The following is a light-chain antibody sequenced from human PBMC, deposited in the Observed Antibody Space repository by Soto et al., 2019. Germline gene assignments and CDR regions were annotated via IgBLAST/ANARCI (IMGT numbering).Light chain of an antibody. Sequence: QSALTQPASASGSLGQSVTISCTGTSSDVGAYNYVSWYQQHPGKAPKLMIYEVTRRPSGVPDRFSGSKSGNTASLNVSGLQAEDEADYYCCSYADNTDYVFGTGTKVTVL. CDR1: SSDVGAYNY. CDR2: EVT. CDR3: CSYADNTDYV. V-gene: IGLV2-8*01. J-gene: IGLJ1*01.